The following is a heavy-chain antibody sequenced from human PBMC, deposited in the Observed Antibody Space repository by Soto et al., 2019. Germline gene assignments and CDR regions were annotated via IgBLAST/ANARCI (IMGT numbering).Heavy chain of an antibody. J-gene: IGHJ4*02. CDR3: ARVSGGGATQNFDY. V-gene: IGHV3-53*02. CDR1: GFIVSSSY. D-gene: IGHD1-26*01. Sequence: EVQLVETGGGLIQPGGSLRLSCAASGFIVSSSYMSWVRQAPGKGLECVSIFYGGGATYYADSVKGRFTISRDDSKNTVYLKMNSLRAEDTAVYYCARVSGGGATQNFDYWGQGTLVTVSS. CDR2: FYGGGAT.